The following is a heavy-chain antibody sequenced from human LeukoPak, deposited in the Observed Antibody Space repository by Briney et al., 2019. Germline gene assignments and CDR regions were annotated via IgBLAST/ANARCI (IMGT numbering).Heavy chain of an antibody. V-gene: IGHV4-61*02. J-gene: IGHJ6*03. CDR1: GASISYGSYY. Sequence: PSETLSLTCSVSGASISYGSYYWSWVRQPAGKGLEWVGRIYTSGSTDYNPSLKRRATISVDTSQNQSSLKLSSVTAADTAVYYCAKGPGYDFWSGNYMDVWGKGTTVTVS. CDR3: AKGPGYDFWSGNYMDV. CDR2: IYTSGST. D-gene: IGHD3-3*01.